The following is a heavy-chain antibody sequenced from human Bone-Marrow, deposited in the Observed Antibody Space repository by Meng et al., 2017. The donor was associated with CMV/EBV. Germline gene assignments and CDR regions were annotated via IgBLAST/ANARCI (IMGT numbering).Heavy chain of an antibody. CDR2: INWNGGST. CDR3: ARDKEWGTIVVVPAAPQDYYYYGMDV. CDR1: GFTFDDYG. V-gene: IGHV3-20*04. Sequence: GESLKISCAASGFTFDDYGMSWVRQAPGKGLEWVSGINWNGGSTGYADSVKGRFTISRDNAKNSLYLQMNSLRAEDTAVYYCARDKEWGTIVVVPAAPQDYYYYGMDVWGQGTTVTVSS. J-gene: IGHJ6*02. D-gene: IGHD2-2*01.